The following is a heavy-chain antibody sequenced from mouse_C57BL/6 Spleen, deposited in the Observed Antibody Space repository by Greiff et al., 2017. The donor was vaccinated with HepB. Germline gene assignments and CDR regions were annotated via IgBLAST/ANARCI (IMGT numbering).Heavy chain of an antibody. CDR3: ARYVRSPFYAMDY. CDR1: GFTFTDYY. V-gene: IGHV7-3*01. Sequence: EVHLVESGGGLVQPGGSLSLSCAASGFTFTDYYMSWVRQPPGRALEWLGFIRNKANGYTTEYSASVKGRFTISRDNNQSILYLQMNALRAEDSATYYCARYVRSPFYAMDYWGQGTSVTVSS. CDR2: IRNKANGYTT. J-gene: IGHJ4*01.